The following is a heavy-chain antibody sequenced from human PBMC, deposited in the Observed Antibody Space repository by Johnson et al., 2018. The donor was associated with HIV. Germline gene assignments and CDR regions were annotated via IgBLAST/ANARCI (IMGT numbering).Heavy chain of an antibody. J-gene: IGHJ3*02. V-gene: IGHV3-33*01. CDR2: TWYDASYK. CDR1: RFTFSTYG. Sequence: QVQLVESGGGVVQPGRSLRLSCAASRFTFSTYGIHWVRQAPGKGLEWVAVTWYDASYKYCTDSVKGRFTMSRDNSKNTLCLQMNSLKTEDTALYYCNTDRVDGGGSYYNAFDIWGQGTMVTVSS. D-gene: IGHD1-26*01. CDR3: NTDRVDGGGSYYNAFDI.